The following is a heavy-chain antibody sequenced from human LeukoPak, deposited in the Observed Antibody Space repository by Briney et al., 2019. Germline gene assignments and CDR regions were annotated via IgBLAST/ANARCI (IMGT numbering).Heavy chain of an antibody. CDR1: GFTFSSYA. D-gene: IGHD2-8*01. CDR2: ISYDGSNK. Sequence: GGSLRLSCAASGFTFSSYAMDWVRQAPGKGLEWVAVISYDGSNKYYADSVKGRFTISREDAKNSFFLQMNNLRVGDTAVYYCARDLYGTFDYWGQGTLVTVSS. CDR3: ARDLYGTFDY. J-gene: IGHJ4*02. V-gene: IGHV3-30*14.